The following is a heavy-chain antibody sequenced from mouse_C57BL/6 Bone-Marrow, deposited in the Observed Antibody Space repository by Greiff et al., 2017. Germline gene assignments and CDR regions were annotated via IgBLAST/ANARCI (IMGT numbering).Heavy chain of an antibody. V-gene: IGHV1-52*01. CDR2: IDPSDSGT. Sequence: QVKLQQPGAELVRPGSSVKLSCKASGYTFTSYWMHWVKQRPIQGLEWIGNIDPSDSGTHYNQQFKDKATLTVDKSSRTAYMPLSSLTSEDSAVYYGARIVDFYCYFDVWGTGTTVTVSS. CDR3: ARIVDFYCYFDV. CDR1: GYTFTSYW. J-gene: IGHJ1*03.